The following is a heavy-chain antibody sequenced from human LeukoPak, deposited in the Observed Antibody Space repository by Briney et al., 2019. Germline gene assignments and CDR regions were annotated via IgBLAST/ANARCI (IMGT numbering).Heavy chain of an antibody. V-gene: IGHV3-30-3*01. J-gene: IGHJ3*02. CDR3: ARDRDCSSTSCYAAHGAFDI. Sequence: PGRSLRLSCAASGFTFSSYAVHWVRQAPGKGLEWVAVISYDGSNKYYADSVKGRFTISRDNSKNTLYLQMNSLRAKDTAVYYCARDRDCSSTSCYAAHGAFDIWGQGTMVTVSS. CDR1: GFTFSSYA. D-gene: IGHD2-2*01. CDR2: ISYDGSNK.